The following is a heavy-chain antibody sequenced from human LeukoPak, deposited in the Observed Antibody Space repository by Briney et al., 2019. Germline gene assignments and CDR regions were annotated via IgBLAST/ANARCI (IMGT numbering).Heavy chain of an antibody. CDR3: AKDNSWLEGGYFDY. D-gene: IGHD4-23*01. Sequence: PGGSLRLSCAASGFTFSSYAMHWVRQAPGKGLEWVAVISYDGSNKYYADSVKGRFTISRDNSKNTLYLQMNSLRAEDTALYYCAKDNSWLEGGYFDYWGQGTLVTVSS. CDR1: GFTFSSYA. V-gene: IGHV3-30-3*01. CDR2: ISYDGSNK. J-gene: IGHJ4*02.